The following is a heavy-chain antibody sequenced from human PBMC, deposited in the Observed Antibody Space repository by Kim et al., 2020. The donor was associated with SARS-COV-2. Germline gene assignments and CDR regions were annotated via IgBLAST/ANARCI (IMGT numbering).Heavy chain of an antibody. V-gene: IGHV3-33*05. Sequence: GGSLRLSCAASGFTFSSYGMHWVRQAPGKGLEWVAVISYDGSNKYYADSVKGRFTISRDNSKNTLYLQMNSLRAEDTAVYYCARLKRGYSGYEPGHFDS. CDR1: GFTFSSYG. CDR3: ARLKRGYSGYEPGHFDS. CDR2: ISYDGSNK. D-gene: IGHD5-12*01. J-gene: IGHJ4*01.